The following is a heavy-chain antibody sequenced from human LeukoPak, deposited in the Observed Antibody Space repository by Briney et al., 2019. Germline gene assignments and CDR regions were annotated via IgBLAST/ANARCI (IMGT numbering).Heavy chain of an antibody. Sequence: ASVKVSCKASGYTFNGYYMHWVRQAPGQGLEWMGWINPNIGGTNYAQKFQGRVTMTRDTSISTVYMELSRLRSDDTAVYFCARGGLPYDAFDIWGQGTMVTVSS. J-gene: IGHJ3*02. CDR1: GYTFNGYY. V-gene: IGHV1-2*02. CDR3: ARGGLPYDAFDI. D-gene: IGHD3-16*01. CDR2: INPNIGGT.